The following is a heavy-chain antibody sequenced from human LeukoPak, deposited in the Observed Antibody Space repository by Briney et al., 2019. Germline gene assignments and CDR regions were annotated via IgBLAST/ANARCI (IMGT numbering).Heavy chain of an antibody. Sequence: GSLRLSCAASGFTFSSYSMNWVRQAPGKGLEWVSSISSSSSYIYYADSVKGRFTISRDNAKTSLYLQMNSLRADDTAVYYCVKGGGSGWPFDYWGQGTLVTVAS. D-gene: IGHD6-19*01. CDR3: VKGGGSGWPFDY. J-gene: IGHJ4*02. CDR1: GFTFSSYS. CDR2: ISSSSSYI. V-gene: IGHV3-21*01.